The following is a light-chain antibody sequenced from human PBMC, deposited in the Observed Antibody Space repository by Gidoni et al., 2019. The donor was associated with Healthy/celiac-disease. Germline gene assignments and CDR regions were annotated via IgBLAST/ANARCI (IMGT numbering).Light chain of an antibody. CDR2: EVS. CDR3: SSYTSSSPVV. CDR1: SIDVGGYNY. V-gene: IGLV2-14*01. Sequence: QSALTQPASVSAPPGQSITISCTGTSIDVGGYNYVSWYQQPPGKAPKLMIYEVSNRPSGVSNRFSGSKSGNTASLTISGLQAEDEADYYCSSYTSSSPVVFGGGTKLTVL. J-gene: IGLJ2*01.